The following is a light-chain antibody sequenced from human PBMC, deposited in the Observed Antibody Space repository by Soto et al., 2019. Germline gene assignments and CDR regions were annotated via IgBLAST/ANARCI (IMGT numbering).Light chain of an antibody. Sequence: SYELTQPPSVSGAPGKTARITFGGNNIGSKSVHWYQQKPGQAPVLVIYYDSDRPSGIPERFSGSNSGNTATLTISRVEAGDEAEYYCQVLDSSSDVVFGGGTQLTVL. CDR1: NIGSKS. CDR3: QVLDSSSDVV. V-gene: IGLV3-21*04. J-gene: IGLJ2*01. CDR2: YDS.